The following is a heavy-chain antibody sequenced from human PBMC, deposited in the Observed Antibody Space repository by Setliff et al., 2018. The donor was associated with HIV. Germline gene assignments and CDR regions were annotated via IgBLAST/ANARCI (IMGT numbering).Heavy chain of an antibody. D-gene: IGHD3-10*01. V-gene: IGHV4-59*11. Sequence: SETLSLTCAVYGGSFSGHYWSWIRQPPGKGLEWIGYIYYSGSTNYNPSLKSRLTISVDTSKTQFSLKLTSVTAADTAVYYCARDRNWGSGDAFDIWGRGTMVTVSS. CDR2: IYYSGST. J-gene: IGHJ3*02. CDR1: GGSFSGHY. CDR3: ARDRNWGSGDAFDI.